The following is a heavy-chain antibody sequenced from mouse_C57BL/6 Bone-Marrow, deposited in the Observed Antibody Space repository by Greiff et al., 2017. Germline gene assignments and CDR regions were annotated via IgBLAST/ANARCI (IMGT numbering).Heavy chain of an antibody. D-gene: IGHD1-1*01. V-gene: IGHV1-54*01. J-gene: IGHJ2*01. CDR1: GYAFTNYL. CDR3: ARFYCNGSSLFDD. Sequence: QVQLQQSGAELVRPGTSVKVSCKASGYAFTNYLIEWVKQRPGQGLEWIGVINPGSGGTNYNEKFKGKATLTADTSSSTAYMQLSSLTSEDSAVYFCARFYCNGSSLFDDWGQGTTLTVSS. CDR2: INPGSGGT.